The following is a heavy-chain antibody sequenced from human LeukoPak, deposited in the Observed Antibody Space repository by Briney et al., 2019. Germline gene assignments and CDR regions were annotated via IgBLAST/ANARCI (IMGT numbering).Heavy chain of an antibody. CDR3: AREGGSYDYVWGSSRYHDAFDI. V-gene: IGHV4-61*02. J-gene: IGHJ3*02. D-gene: IGHD3-16*02. Sequence: SETLSLTCTVSGGSISSGSYYWSWIRQPAGKGLEWIGRIYTSGSTNYNPSLKSRVTISVDTSKNQFSLKLSSVTAADTAVYYCAREGGSYDYVWGSSRYHDAFDIWGQGTMVTVSS. CDR2: IYTSGST. CDR1: GGSISSGSYY.